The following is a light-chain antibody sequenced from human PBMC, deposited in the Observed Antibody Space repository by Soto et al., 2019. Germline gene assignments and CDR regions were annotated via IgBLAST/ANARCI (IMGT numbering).Light chain of an antibody. J-gene: IGKJ2*01. CDR2: GAS. CDR1: QSVSSK. Sequence: EIVMTQSPATLSVSPGERATLSCRASQSVSSKLAWYQQKPGQAPRLLIYGASTRATGIPARFSGSGSGTDFTLTISSLQSEDFAVYYCQQYNYWYTFGQGTKLKIK. CDR3: QQYNYWYT. V-gene: IGKV3-15*01.